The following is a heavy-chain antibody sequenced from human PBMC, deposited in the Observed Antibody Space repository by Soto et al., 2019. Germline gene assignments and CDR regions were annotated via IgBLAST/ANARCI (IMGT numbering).Heavy chain of an antibody. CDR1: GGSFSGYY. CDR3: ARWRVIAARQGARRSRGY. J-gene: IGHJ4*02. Sequence: SETLSLTCAVYGGSFSGYYWSWIRQPPGKGLEWIGEINHSGSTNYNPSLKSRVAISVDTSKNQFSLKLSSVTAADTAMYYCARWRVIAARQGARRSRGYWGQGTLVTVSS. V-gene: IGHV4-34*01. CDR2: INHSGST. D-gene: IGHD6-6*01.